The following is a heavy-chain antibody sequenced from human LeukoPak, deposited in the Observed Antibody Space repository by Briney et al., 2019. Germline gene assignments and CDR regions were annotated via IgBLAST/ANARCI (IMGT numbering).Heavy chain of an antibody. D-gene: IGHD1-26*01. V-gene: IGHV4-4*02. Sequence: ASETLSLTCAVSSGSISSSNWWSWVRQPPGKGLEWIGEINHSGSTNYNPSLKSRVTIPVDMSDNQFSLKLTSVTAADTAVYYCALGYNDIWELWGQGNMVTVSS. CDR2: INHSGST. J-gene: IGHJ4*02. CDR1: SGSISSSNW. CDR3: ALGYNDIWEL.